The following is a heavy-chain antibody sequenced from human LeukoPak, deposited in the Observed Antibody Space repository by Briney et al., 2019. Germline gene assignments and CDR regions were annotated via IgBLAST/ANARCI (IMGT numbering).Heavy chain of an antibody. D-gene: IGHD3-10*01. Sequence: PSETLSLTCTVSGGSISSYYWSWIRQPPGKGLEWIGYIYYSGSTNYNPSLKSRVTISVDTSKNQFSLKLSSVTAADTAVYYCARSQNYYGSGSYLYWGQGTLVTVSS. CDR1: GGSISSYY. CDR3: ARSQNYYGSGSYLY. J-gene: IGHJ4*02. CDR2: IYYSGST. V-gene: IGHV4-59*01.